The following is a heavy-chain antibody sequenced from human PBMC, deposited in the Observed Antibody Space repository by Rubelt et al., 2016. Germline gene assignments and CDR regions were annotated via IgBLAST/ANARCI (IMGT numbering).Heavy chain of an antibody. CDR1: GFTFSSYA. D-gene: IGHD3-10*01. CDR3: AKNWLLWFGELSHFDY. CDR2: ISGSGGST. J-gene: IGHJ4*02. Sequence: EVQLVESGGGLVQPGGSLRLSCAASGFTFSSYAMSWVRQAPGKGLEWVSAISGSGGSTYYADSVKGRFTISRDNSKNTLYLQMNSLRAEDTAVYYCAKNWLLWFGELSHFDYWGRGTLVTVSS. V-gene: IGHV3-23*04.